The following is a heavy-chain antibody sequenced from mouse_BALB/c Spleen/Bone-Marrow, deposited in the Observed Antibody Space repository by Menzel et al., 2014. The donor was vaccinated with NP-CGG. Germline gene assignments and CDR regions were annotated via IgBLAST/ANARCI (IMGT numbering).Heavy chain of an antibody. V-gene: IGHV14-1*02. CDR3: ASGYYGSSPYWYFDV. J-gene: IGHJ1*01. Sequence: VQLQQSGAELVRPGALVKLSCKASGFSIKDYYMHWVKQRPEQGLEWIGWIDPENGNTIYDPKFQGKASITADTSSNTAYLQLSSLTSEDTAVYYCASGYYGSSPYWYFDVWGAGTTVTVSS. CDR1: GFSIKDYY. D-gene: IGHD1-1*01. CDR2: IDPENGNT.